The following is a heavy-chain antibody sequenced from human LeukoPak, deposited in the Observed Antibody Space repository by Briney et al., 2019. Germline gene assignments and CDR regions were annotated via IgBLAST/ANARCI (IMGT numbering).Heavy chain of an antibody. V-gene: IGHV1-69*06. D-gene: IGHD3-10*01. CDR1: GGTFSSYA. CDR2: IIPIFGTA. Sequence: SVKVSCKASGGTFSSYAISWVRQAPGQGLEWMGGIIPIFGTANYAQKFQGRVTITADKSTSTAYMELSSLRSEDTAVYYCARAMVRGVTLLYYFDYWGQGTLVTVSS. J-gene: IGHJ4*02. CDR3: ARAMVRGVTLLYYFDY.